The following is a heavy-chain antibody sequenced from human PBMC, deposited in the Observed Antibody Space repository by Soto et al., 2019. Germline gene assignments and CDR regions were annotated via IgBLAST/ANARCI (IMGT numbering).Heavy chain of an antibody. J-gene: IGHJ4*02. V-gene: IGHV3-23*01. D-gene: IGHD2-15*01. CDR2: VSAGGTSA. CDR1: GFSFSSYA. CDR3: ADRCSGGRCSPFDN. Sequence: EVQLLESGGGLVQPGGSLRLSCAASGFSFSSYAMGWVRQAPGNGLEWVSAVSAGGTSAYYAASVEGRFTISRDNSKNTLYLQMNSLRVEDTARYYCADRCSGGRCSPFDNWGQGTLVTVAS.